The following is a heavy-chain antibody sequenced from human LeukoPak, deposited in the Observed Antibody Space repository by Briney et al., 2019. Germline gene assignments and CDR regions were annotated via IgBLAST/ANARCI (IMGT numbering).Heavy chain of an antibody. CDR1: GYSFSGYY. J-gene: IGHJ6*03. V-gene: IGHV1-2*02. CDR3: ARSSGAYYYYMDV. D-gene: IGHD6-25*01. Sequence: ASVKVSCKASGYSFSGYYMHWVRQAPGQGLEWMGWINPNSGGTTYAQNFQGRVTMTRDASISTTYMELSRLTSDDTAVYFCARSSGAYYYYMDVWGKGTTVTVSS. CDR2: INPNSGGT.